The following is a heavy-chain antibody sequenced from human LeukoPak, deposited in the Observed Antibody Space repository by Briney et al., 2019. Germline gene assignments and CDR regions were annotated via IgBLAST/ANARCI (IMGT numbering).Heavy chain of an antibody. CDR1: GYTFTSYD. CDR3: ARDLAGARGYNWFDP. V-gene: IGHV1-8*01. Sequence: ASVKVSCKASGYTFTSYDINWVRQATGQGLEWMGWMNPNSGNTGYAQKFQGRVTMTRNTSISTAYMELSSLRSEDTAVYYCARDLAGARGYNWFDPWGQGTLVTVSS. D-gene: IGHD1-26*01. J-gene: IGHJ5*02. CDR2: MNPNSGNT.